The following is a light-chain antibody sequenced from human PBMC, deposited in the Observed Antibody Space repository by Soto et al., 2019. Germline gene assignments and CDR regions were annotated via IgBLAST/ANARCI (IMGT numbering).Light chain of an antibody. V-gene: IGLV2-11*01. CDR3: CSYAGTYTLWV. Sequence: QSLLTQARSVSGSRGQSFHISCTGTSSDVGGYNFVSWYQQYPGKAPKLIIYDVRKRPSGVPDRFSGSKSGNAASLTISGLQAEDEADYYCCSYAGTYTLWVFGGGTKVTVL. CDR1: SSDVGGYNF. CDR2: DVR. J-gene: IGLJ3*02.